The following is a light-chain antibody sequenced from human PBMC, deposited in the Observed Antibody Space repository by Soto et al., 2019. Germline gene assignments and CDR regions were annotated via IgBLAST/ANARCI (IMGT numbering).Light chain of an antibody. J-gene: IGLJ2*01. CDR2: DVN. CDR1: SSDIGAYNY. V-gene: IGLV2-14*03. CDR3: TSWTSSATMI. Sequence: QSVLTQPASVSGSPGQSITISCTGTSSDIGAYNYVSWYQQHPGKAPKLMIYDVNIRPSGVSNRFSGSKSGNTASLTISGLQVEDEADYYCTSWTSSATMIFGGGTKVTVL.